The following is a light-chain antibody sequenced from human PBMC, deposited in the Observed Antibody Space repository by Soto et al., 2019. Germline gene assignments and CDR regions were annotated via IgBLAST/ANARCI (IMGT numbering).Light chain of an antibody. CDR3: PQYNNWPRT. J-gene: IGKJ1*01. V-gene: IGKV3-15*01. CDR1: QSVSSN. Sequence: EIVMTQSPATLAVSPGARATLSCRASQSVSSNLAWYQQKPGQAPRLLIYGASTRATGIPDRFSGSGSGTEFTLTISSLQSEDFAVYYCPQYNNWPRTFGQWTKVEIK. CDR2: GAS.